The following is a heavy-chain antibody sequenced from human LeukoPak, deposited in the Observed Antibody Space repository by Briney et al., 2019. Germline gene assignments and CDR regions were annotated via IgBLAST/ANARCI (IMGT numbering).Heavy chain of an antibody. CDR3: ARHSSGWGYYYYYGMDV. CDR2: ISSSGSTI. V-gene: IGHV3-48*03. Sequence: PGGSLRLSCAASGFTFSSYEMNWVRQAPGKGLEWVSYISSSGSTIYYADSVKGRFTISRDNAKNSQYLQMNSLRAEDTAVYYCARHSSGWGYYYYYGMDVWGQGTTVTVSS. CDR1: GFTFSSYE. D-gene: IGHD6-19*01. J-gene: IGHJ6*02.